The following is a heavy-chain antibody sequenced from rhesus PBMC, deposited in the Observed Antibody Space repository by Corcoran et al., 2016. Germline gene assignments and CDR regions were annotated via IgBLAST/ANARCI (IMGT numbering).Heavy chain of an antibody. Sequence: QVRLQESGPGLVKSSETLSLACAVAGCSLSGGSFGNWIRQPQGKGLEWIGNIYANSVTTYNPSLKSRVTISKDTSNNQFFLKVTSVTAADTAVYYCASPFERGRFEVWGAGILVTVSS. CDR1: GCSLSGGSF. CDR2: IYANSVTT. J-gene: IGHJ5-1*01. CDR3: ASPFERGRFEV. D-gene: IGHD3-34*01. V-gene: IGHV4S9*01.